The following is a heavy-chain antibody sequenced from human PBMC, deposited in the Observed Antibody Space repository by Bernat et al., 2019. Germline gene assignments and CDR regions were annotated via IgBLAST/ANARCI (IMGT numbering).Heavy chain of an antibody. Sequence: QLQLQESGPGLVKPSETLSLTCTVSGSSISSRNYYWGWIRQPPGKGLEWIASFYYSGSTYYNPPLKSRVTVSVDTSRNQFSLKMSSATAADAALYYCTRQADTDPHVTAFDIWGQGTMVTVSS. CDR1: GSSISSRNYY. V-gene: IGHV4-39*01. CDR2: FYYSGST. J-gene: IGHJ3*02. D-gene: IGHD6-19*01. CDR3: TRQADTDPHVTAFDI.